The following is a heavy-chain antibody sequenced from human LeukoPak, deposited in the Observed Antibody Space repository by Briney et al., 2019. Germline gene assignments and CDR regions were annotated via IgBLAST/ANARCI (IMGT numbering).Heavy chain of an antibody. V-gene: IGHV3-66*01. CDR2: IYSGGST. Sequence: GGSLRLSCAASGYTVSSSYMSWVRQAPGKGLEWVSVIYSGGSTYYADSVKGRFTISRDNSKNTLYLQMNSLRAEDTTVYYCHNWFHPWGQGTLVTVSS. CDR3: HNWFHP. J-gene: IGHJ5*02. CDR1: GYTVSSSY.